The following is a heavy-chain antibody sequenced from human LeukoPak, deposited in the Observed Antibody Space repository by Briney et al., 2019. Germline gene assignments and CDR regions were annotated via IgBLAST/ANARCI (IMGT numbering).Heavy chain of an antibody. V-gene: IGHV4-4*07. D-gene: IGHD4-17*01. J-gene: IGHJ4*02. Sequence: PSETLSLTCTVSGGSISSYYWSWIRQPAGKGLEWIGRIYTSGSTNYNPSLKSRVTMSVDTSKNQFFLKLSSVAAADTAVYYCARDPDYGDYGGAYFDYWGQGTLVTVPS. CDR1: GGSISSYY. CDR2: IYTSGST. CDR3: ARDPDYGDYGGAYFDY.